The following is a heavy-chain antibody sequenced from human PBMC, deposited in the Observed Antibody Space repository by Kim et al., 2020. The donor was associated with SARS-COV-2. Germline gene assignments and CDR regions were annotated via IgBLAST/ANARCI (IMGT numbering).Heavy chain of an antibody. CDR1: DYTFTSYG. Sequence: ASVKVFCKASDYTFTSYGISWVRQAPGQGLEWMGWISAYNGNTNYAQKLQGRVTMTTDTSTSTAYMELRSLRSDDTAVYYCARVARTAITPVLAWDYYSYMDVWGKGTTVTDSS. J-gene: IGHJ6*03. CDR2: ISAYNGNT. CDR3: ARVARTAITPVLAWDYYSYMDV. V-gene: IGHV1-18*01. D-gene: IGHD1-20*01.